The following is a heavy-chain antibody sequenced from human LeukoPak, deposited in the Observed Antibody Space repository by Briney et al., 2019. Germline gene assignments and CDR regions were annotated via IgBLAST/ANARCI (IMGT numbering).Heavy chain of an antibody. Sequence: SQTLSLTCTVSGGSISSGSYYWSWIRQPAGKGLEWIGRIFTSGSTKYNPSLKSRVTISVDTSKNQFSLKLSSVTAADTAVYYCAREGKITMVRGVIRYYYRDVWGKGTTVTISS. V-gene: IGHV4-61*02. CDR2: IFTSGST. D-gene: IGHD3-10*01. CDR1: GGSISSGSYY. CDR3: AREGKITMVRGVIRYYYRDV. J-gene: IGHJ6*03.